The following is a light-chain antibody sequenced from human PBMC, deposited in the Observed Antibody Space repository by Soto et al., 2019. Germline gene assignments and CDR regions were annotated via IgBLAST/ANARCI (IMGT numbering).Light chain of an antibody. J-gene: IGKJ5*01. V-gene: IGKV1-8*01. CDR2: AAS. CDR3: QQYNNWIT. Sequence: AIRMTQSPSALSASTGDRGTITCRASQGISSYLAWYQQKPGKAPKLLIYAASTLQSGVPSRFSGSGSGTDFTLTISRLQSEDFPVYYCQQYNNWITFGQGTRLEI. CDR1: QGISSY.